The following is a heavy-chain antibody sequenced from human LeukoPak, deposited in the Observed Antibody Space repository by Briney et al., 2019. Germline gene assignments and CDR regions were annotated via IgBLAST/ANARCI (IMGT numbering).Heavy chain of an antibody. J-gene: IGHJ4*02. D-gene: IGHD3-9*01. CDR2: IYYSGST. CDR1: GGSISSYY. CDR3: ARGGDILTGYYSHFDY. V-gene: IGHV4-59*01. Sequence: SETLSLTCTVSGGSISSYYWSWIRQPPGKGLEWIGYIYYSGSTNYNPSLKSRVTISVDTSKNQFSLKLSSVTAADTAVYYCARGGDILTGYYSHFDYWGQGTLVTVSS.